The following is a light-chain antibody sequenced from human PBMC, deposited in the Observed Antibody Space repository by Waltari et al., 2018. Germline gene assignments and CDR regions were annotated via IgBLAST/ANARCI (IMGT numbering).Light chain of an antibody. CDR2: NDS. V-gene: IGLV3-21*02. Sequence: SYVLTQPPSVSVAPGQTASITCGGNNIATKSVHWNQQKPGQAPVLVVYNDSDRPSGVPERFSGSNSGNTATLTISRVEAGDEADYYCQVWDTTADLAIFGGGTKLTVL. J-gene: IGLJ2*01. CDR1: NIATKS. CDR3: QVWDTTADLAI.